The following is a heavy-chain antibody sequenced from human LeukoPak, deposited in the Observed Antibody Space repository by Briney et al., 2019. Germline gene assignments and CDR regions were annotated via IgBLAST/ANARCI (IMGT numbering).Heavy chain of an antibody. CDR1: GGSMSGYY. CDR3: ARRVTLVRGVYYKGMDV. J-gene: IGHJ6*02. V-gene: IGHV4-4*07. D-gene: IGHD3-10*01. Sequence: PSETLSLTCTVSGGSMSGYYWSWIRQPAGKGLEWIGRIYASGSTNYNPSLKSRVTISVDTSKKQFSLKLSSVTAADTAVYYCARRVTLVRGVYYKGMDVWGQGTTVTVSS. CDR2: IYASGST.